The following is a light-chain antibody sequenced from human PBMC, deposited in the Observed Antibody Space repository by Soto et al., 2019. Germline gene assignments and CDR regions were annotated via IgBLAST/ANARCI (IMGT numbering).Light chain of an antibody. J-gene: IGKJ1*01. Sequence: IVLTQSPGTLSLSPGESATLSCRASQSLSSSYLAWYQQKPGQPPRLLIYGASSRATGFPDRFSGSGSGTDFTLTISRLEPEDFAVYYCQQYGNSPRTFGQGTKVEIK. CDR2: GAS. CDR1: QSLSSSY. V-gene: IGKV3-20*01. CDR3: QQYGNSPRT.